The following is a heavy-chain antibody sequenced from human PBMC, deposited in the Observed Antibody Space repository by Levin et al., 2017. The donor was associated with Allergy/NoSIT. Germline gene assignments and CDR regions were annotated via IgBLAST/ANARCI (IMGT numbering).Heavy chain of an antibody. CDR3: ARHTRVYYGMDM. CDR1: GITFSSYW. Sequence: GASVKVSCAASGITFSSYWMSWVRQAPGKGLEWVANINQHGGDKNYVDSVKGRFTISRDNAKNSVFLEMNSLRAEDTGVYYCARHTRVYYGMDMWGQGTTVTVSS. CDR2: INQHGGDK. D-gene: IGHD1-26*01. V-gene: IGHV3-7*01. J-gene: IGHJ6*02.